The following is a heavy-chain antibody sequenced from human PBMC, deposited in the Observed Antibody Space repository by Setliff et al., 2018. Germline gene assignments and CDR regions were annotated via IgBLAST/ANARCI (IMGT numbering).Heavy chain of an antibody. V-gene: IGHV4-39*01. CDR2: IYYSGST. CDR3: ARHWDFCGGNCPHNSIDY. J-gene: IGHJ4*02. Sequence: TLSLTCTVSDVSISSSSFYWAWIRQPPGKGLEWIGSIYYSGSTYYNPSLTSRVTISVGTSNNQFSVRLNSVTAADTAVYYCARHWDFCGGNCPHNSIDYWGRGALVTVSS. CDR1: DVSISSSSFY. D-gene: IGHD2-21*02.